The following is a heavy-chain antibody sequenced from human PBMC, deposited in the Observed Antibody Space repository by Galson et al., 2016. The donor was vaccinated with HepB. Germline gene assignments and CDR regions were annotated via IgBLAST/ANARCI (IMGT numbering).Heavy chain of an antibody. V-gene: IGHV1-69*13. J-gene: IGHJ4*02. CDR2: IIPPFGTT. D-gene: IGHD1-26*01. CDR1: GDTFSNYA. Sequence: SVKVSCKASGDTFSNYAVSWVRQAPGQGLEWMGGIIPPFGTTNYAQKFQGRVTITADESTSTAYLELNSLRSEDTAVYYCARDVRPNSGSYDGFEYWGQGTLVTVSS. CDR3: ARDVRPNSGSYDGFEY.